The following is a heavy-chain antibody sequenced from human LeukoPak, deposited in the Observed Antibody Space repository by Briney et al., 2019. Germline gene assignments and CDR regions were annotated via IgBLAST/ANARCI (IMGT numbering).Heavy chain of an antibody. CDR1: GFTFSSYP. CDR2: ISYDGTKK. J-gene: IGHJ4*02. V-gene: IGHV3-30-3*01. CDR3: ARGSRGSDY. Sequence: GGSLRLSCAASGFTFSSYPMYWVRAAPGKGLEWAAGISYDGTKKYYADSVKGRFTISRDNSKNTVYIQINSLRGDDTAVYYCARGSRGSDYWGQGTLVIVSS.